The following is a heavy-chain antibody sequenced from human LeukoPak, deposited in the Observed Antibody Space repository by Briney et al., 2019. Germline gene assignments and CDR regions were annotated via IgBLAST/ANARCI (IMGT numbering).Heavy chain of an antibody. CDR2: IKQDGSEE. D-gene: IGHD4-17*01. J-gene: IGHJ4*02. CDR1: GITFSSFW. V-gene: IGHV3-7*04. Sequence: GGSLRLSCAASGITFSSFWMSSVRQAPGKGLEWLANIKQDGSEEYYVDSVKGRFTISRDNAKNSVYLQMNSLRAEDTAVYYCARDRTGPTARIPNYFDHWGQGTLVTVSS. CDR3: ARDRTGPTARIPNYFDH.